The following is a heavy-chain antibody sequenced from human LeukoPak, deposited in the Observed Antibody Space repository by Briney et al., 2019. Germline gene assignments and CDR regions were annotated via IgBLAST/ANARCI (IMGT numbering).Heavy chain of an antibody. CDR1: GYTFTGYY. CDR2: IIPILGIA. J-gene: IGHJ4*02. CDR3: ARASGYSSSWYGI. D-gene: IGHD6-13*01. V-gene: IGHV1-69*04. Sequence: SVKVSCKASGYTFTGYYMHWVRQAPGQGLEWMGRIIPILGIANYAQKLQGRVTITADKSTSTAYMELSSLRSEDTAVYYCARASGYSSSWYGIWGQGTLVTVSS.